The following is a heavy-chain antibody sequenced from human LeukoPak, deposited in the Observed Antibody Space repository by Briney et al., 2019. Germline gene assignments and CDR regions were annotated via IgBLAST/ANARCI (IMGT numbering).Heavy chain of an antibody. CDR1: GFTFSSYE. V-gene: IGHV3-48*03. CDR3: ARATYYYDSSGYYLGYYGMDV. J-gene: IGHJ6*02. CDR2: ISSSGSTI. D-gene: IGHD3-22*01. Sequence: GGSLRLSCAASGFTFSSYEMNWVRQAPGKGLEWVSYISSSGSTIYYADSVKGRFTISRDNAKNSLYLQMNSLRAEDTAVYYCARATYYYDSSGYYLGYYGMDVWGQGTTVPVSS.